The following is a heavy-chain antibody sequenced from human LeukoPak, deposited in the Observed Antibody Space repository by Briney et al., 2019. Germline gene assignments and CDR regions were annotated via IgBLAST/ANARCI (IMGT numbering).Heavy chain of an antibody. Sequence: PGGSLRLSCAASGFTFSSYAMHWVRQAPGKGLEWVAVISYDGSNKYYADSVKGRFTISRDNSKNTLYLQMNSLRAEDTAVYYCAVGSGSYYGYFQHWGQGTLVTVSS. CDR3: AVGSGSYYGYFQH. CDR2: ISYDGSNK. CDR1: GFTFSSYA. D-gene: IGHD1-26*01. J-gene: IGHJ1*01. V-gene: IGHV3-30-3*01.